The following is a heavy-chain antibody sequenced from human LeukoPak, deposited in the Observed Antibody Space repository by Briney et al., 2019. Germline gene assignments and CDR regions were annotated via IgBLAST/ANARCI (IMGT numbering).Heavy chain of an antibody. Sequence: SETLSLTCSVSGGSISSYYWSWIRQPPGKGLGWIGHIYYSGNTKYNASLKGRVTISVDTSNNQISLNLSSVTAADTAVYYCARNYCSGGSCWYFGLWGRGTLVTVSS. CDR2: IYYSGNT. V-gene: IGHV4-59*01. D-gene: IGHD2-15*01. CDR3: ARNYCSGGSCWYFGL. J-gene: IGHJ2*01. CDR1: GGSISSYY.